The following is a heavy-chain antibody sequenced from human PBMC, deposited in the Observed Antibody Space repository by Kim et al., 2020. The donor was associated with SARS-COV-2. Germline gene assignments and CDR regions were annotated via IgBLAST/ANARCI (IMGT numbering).Heavy chain of an antibody. D-gene: IGHD3-22*01. CDR1: GYTFSNYG. CDR2: ISGYNGRT. V-gene: IGHV1-18*04. J-gene: IGHJ5*02. CDR3: AKDYYDISGYEYDCFDP. Sequence: ASVKVSCKASGYTFSNYGISWVRQAPGQGLEWMGWISGYNGRTNFAQNFQGRLTMTIDTSTSTAYMELQSLTSDDTAVYYCAKDYYDISGYEYDCFDPWG.